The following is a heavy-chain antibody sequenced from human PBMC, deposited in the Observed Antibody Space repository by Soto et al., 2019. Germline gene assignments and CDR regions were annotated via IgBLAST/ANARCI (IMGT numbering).Heavy chain of an antibody. J-gene: IGHJ4*02. CDR1: GGSISSYY. Sequence: PSETLSLTCTVSGGSISSYYWSWIRQPPGKGLEWIGYIYYSGSTNYNPSLKSRVTISVDTSKNQFSLKLSSVTAADTAVYYCARHSGDTDMLSYWGQGTLVTVSS. CDR2: IYYSGST. CDR3: ARHSGDTDMLSY. D-gene: IGHD5-18*01. V-gene: IGHV4-59*01.